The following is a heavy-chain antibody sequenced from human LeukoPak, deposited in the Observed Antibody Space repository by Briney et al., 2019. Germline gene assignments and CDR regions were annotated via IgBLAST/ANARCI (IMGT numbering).Heavy chain of an antibody. V-gene: IGHV4-59*01. CDR1: GGSISSYY. Sequence: TSETLSLTCTVSGGSISSYYWSWIRQPPGKGLEWIGYIYYSGSTNYNPSLKSRVTISVDTSKNQFSLKLSSVTAADTAVYYCARGAPRPRKQQVNWFDPWGQGTLVTVSS. J-gene: IGHJ5*02. CDR2: IYYSGST. D-gene: IGHD6-13*01. CDR3: ARGAPRPRKQQVNWFDP.